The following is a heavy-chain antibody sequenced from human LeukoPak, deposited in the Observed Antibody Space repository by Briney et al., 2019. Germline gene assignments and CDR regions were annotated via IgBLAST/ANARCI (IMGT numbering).Heavy chain of an antibody. D-gene: IGHD2-15*01. CDR2: INPNGGGT. Sequence: ASVKASCKASGYTFTGYYTHWVRQAPGQGLEWMGWINPNGGGTNYAHKFQGRVTMTRDTSISTAYMELSSLRSDDTAVYYCARVGYCSGGSCPYYFDLWGQGTLVTVSS. V-gene: IGHV1-2*02. CDR1: GYTFTGYY. J-gene: IGHJ4*02. CDR3: ARVGYCSGGSCPYYFDL.